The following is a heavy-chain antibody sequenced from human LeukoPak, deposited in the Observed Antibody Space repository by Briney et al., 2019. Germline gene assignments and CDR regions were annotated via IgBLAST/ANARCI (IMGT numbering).Heavy chain of an antibody. CDR1: GGTFSSYA. CDR2: IIPILRIA. D-gene: IGHD3-10*01. J-gene: IGHJ6*02. V-gene: IGHV1-69*04. Sequence: SVKVSCKASGGTFSSYAISWVRQAPGQGLEWMGKIIPILRIANYAQKFQGRVTITADKSTSTAYMELSSLRSEDTAVYYCARDFNLTTSSNYGSGLHYYYYGMDVWGQGTTVTVSS. CDR3: ARDFNLTTSSNYGSGLHYYYYGMDV.